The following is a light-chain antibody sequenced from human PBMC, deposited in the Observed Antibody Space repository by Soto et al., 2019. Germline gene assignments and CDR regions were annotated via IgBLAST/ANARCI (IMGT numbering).Light chain of an antibody. J-gene: IGLJ2*01. Sequence: QSALTQPPSVSAYPGQSVTISCTGTSSDVGSYDRVSWYQQPPGTAPKLMIYEVSNRPSGVPDRLSGSKSGNTASLTISGRQSEDEAYYCCASHPTSSAFVVLGGGTNVTVL. CDR1: SSDVGSYDR. CDR2: EVS. V-gene: IGLV2-18*02. CDR3: ASHPTSSAFVV.